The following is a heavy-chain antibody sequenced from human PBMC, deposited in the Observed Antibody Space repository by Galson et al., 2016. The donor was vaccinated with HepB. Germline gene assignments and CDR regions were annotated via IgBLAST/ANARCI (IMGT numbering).Heavy chain of an antibody. J-gene: IGHJ4*02. CDR2: IHYSGST. Sequence: ETLSLTCTVSGASISSNNYWGWIRQPPGKGLEWIGGIHYSGSTHHNPSLKSRVTISVDTSKNQFSLKLTSVTAADTAVYYCARHDQWVARMMFWGQGTLVSVSS. V-gene: IGHV4-39*01. CDR3: ARHDQWVARMMF. D-gene: IGHD6-19*01. CDR1: GASISSNNY.